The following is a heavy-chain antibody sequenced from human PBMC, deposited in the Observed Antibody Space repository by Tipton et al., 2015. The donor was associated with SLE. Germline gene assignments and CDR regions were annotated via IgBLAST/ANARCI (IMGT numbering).Heavy chain of an antibody. J-gene: IGHJ3*02. CDR1: GGSFSGYY. CDR3: ARVRGQWLAYDAFDI. V-gene: IGHV4-34*01. CDR2: IYYSGST. D-gene: IGHD6-19*01. Sequence: TLSLTCAVYGGSFSGYYWGWIRQPPGRGLEWIGSIYYSGSTYYNPSLKSRVTISVDTSKNQFSLKLSSVTAADTAVYYCARVRGQWLAYDAFDIWGQGTMVTVSS.